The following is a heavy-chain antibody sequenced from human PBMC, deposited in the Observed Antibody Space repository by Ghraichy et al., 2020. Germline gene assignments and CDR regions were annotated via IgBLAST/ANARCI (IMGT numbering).Heavy chain of an antibody. CDR2: ITGSGGT. CDR3: AKETGWGSSWGVDY. CDR1: GFTFTSYA. Sequence: GGSLRLSCAASGFTFTSYAMSWVRQAPGKGLEWVSVITGSGGTYYADSVKGRFTISRDNSKNTVYLQMSSLRGEDTAVYYCAKETGWGSSWGVDYWGQGTLVTVSS. D-gene: IGHD6-13*01. V-gene: IGHV3-23*01. J-gene: IGHJ4*02.